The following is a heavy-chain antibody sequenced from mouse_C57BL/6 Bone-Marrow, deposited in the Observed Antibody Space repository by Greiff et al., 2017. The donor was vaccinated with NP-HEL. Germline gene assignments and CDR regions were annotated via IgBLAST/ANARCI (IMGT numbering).Heavy chain of an antibody. Sequence: DVKLVESVAELVRPGASVKLSCTASGFNIKNTYMHWVKQRPEQGLEWIGRIDPANGNTKYAPKFQGKATITADTSSNTAYLQLSSLTSEDTAIYYCARWAFYDSLYYYAMDYWGQGTSVTVSS. CDR2: IDPANGNT. D-gene: IGHD2-3*01. J-gene: IGHJ4*01. V-gene: IGHV14-3*01. CDR3: ARWAFYDSLYYYAMDY. CDR1: GFNIKNTY.